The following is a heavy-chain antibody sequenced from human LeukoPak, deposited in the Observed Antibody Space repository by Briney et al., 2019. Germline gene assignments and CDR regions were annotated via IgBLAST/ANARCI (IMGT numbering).Heavy chain of an antibody. CDR1: GFSFSDYS. Sequence: GGSLRLSCAASGFSFSDYSMEWVRQAPGKGLEWISYISSSSATIYYAGSVRGRFTTSRDNAKNSLYLQMNSLRAEDTAVYYCARGDGYNDAEYLQHWGQGTLVTVS. CDR3: ARGDGYNDAEYLQH. D-gene: IGHD5-24*01. V-gene: IGHV3-48*04. J-gene: IGHJ1*01. CDR2: ISSSSATI.